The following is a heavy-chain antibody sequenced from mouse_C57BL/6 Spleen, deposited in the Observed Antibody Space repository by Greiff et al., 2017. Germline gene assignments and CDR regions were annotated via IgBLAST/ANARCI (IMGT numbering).Heavy chain of an antibody. V-gene: IGHV1-15*01. D-gene: IGHD1-1*01. CDR3: TSPYCYGSSYGVY. CDR2: IDPETGGT. Sequence: QVQLQQSGAELVRPGASVTLSCKASGYTFTDYEMHWVKQTPVHGLEWIGAIDPETGGTAYNQKFKGKAILTADKSSSTAYMELRSLTSEDSAVYYCTSPYCYGSSYGVYWGQGTTLTVSS. J-gene: IGHJ2*01. CDR1: GYTFTDYE.